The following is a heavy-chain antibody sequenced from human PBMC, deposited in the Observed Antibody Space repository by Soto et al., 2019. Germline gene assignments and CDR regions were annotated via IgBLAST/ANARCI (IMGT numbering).Heavy chain of an antibody. D-gene: IGHD3-10*01. CDR1: DGSISSYY. Sequence: PSETLSLTCTVSDGSISSYYWSWIRQPPGKGLECIGYISYSGSTKYNPSLKNRVTILRDTSKKQFSLKLSSVTAADTAVYYCARKLFGRSVWFDPWGQGTLVTVSS. CDR3: ARKLFGRSVWFDP. V-gene: IGHV4-59*01. J-gene: IGHJ5*02. CDR2: ISYSGST.